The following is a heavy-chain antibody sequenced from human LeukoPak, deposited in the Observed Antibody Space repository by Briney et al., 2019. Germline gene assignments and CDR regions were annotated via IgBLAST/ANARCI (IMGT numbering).Heavy chain of an antibody. J-gene: IGHJ4*02. V-gene: IGHV4-38-2*02. Sequence: PSETLSLTCTVSGYSISSGYYWGWIRQPPGKGLEWIGSIYHSGSTYYNPSLKSRVTISVDTSKNQFSLKLSSVTAADTAVYYCARIVDYGGNSFFDYWGQGTLVTVSS. D-gene: IGHD4-23*01. CDR3: ARIVDYGGNSFFDY. CDR1: GYSISSGYY. CDR2: IYHSGST.